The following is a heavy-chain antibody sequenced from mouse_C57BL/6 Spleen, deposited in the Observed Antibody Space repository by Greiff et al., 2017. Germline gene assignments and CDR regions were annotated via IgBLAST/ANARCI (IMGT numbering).Heavy chain of an antibody. CDR2: INPNNGGT. CDR1: GYTFTDYN. CDR3: ARRSYYGSSRFDV. J-gene: IGHJ1*03. V-gene: IGHV1-22*01. Sequence: VQLKESGPELVKPGASVKMSCKASGYTFTDYNMHWVKQSHGKSLEWIGYINPNNGGTSYNQKFKGKATLTVNKSSSTAYMELRSLTSEDSAVYYCARRSYYGSSRFDVWGTGTTVTVSS. D-gene: IGHD1-1*01.